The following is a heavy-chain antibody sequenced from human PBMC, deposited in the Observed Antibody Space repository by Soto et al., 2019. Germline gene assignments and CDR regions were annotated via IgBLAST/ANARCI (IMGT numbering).Heavy chain of an antibody. CDR2: IYSGGST. Sequence: PGGSLRLSCAASGFTVSSNYMSWVRQAPGKGLEWVSVIYSGGSTYYADSVKGRFTISRDNSKNTLYLQMNSLRAEDTAAYYCARDHGDAGNGYYYYGMDVWGQGTTVTVSS. J-gene: IGHJ6*02. CDR1: GFTVSSNY. D-gene: IGHD4-17*01. CDR3: ARDHGDAGNGYYYYGMDV. V-gene: IGHV3-53*01.